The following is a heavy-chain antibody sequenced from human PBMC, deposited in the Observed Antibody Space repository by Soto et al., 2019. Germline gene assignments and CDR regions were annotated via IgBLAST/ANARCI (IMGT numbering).Heavy chain of an antibody. J-gene: IGHJ4*02. D-gene: IGHD3-22*01. CDR3: ARDYSSGYYAY. CDR1: GFTFSSYA. Sequence: PGGSLRLSCAASGFTFSSYAMHWVRQAPGKGLEWVAVISYDGSNKYYADSVKGRFTISRDNSKNTLYLQMNSLRAEDTAAYYCARDYSSGYYAYWGQGTLVTVSS. CDR2: ISYDGSNK. V-gene: IGHV3-30-3*01.